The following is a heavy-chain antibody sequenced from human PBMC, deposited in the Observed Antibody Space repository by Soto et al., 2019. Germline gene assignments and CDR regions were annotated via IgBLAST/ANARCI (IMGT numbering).Heavy chain of an antibody. CDR1: GFDFTDHY. J-gene: IGHJ4*02. CDR2: ISPDGGST. CDR3: ARAPRGGVIIVITWAQIDY. D-gene: IGHD3-10*01. V-gene: IGHV1-46*01. Sequence: ASVKVSCKASGFDFTDHYIHWVRQAPGQGLEWMGIISPDGGSTRYSQKFQARITMTRDTSTSTVYMELSSLRSEDTAIYYCARAPRGGVIIVITWAQIDYWGQGTLVTVSS.